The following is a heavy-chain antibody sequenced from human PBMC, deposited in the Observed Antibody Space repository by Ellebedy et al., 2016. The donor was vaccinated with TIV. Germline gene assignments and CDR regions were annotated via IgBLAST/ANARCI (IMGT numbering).Heavy chain of an antibody. J-gene: IGHJ6*02. Sequence: GESLKISCIASGFTFSSYGMHWIRQGPGKGLEWVASIWFDGGNKHFGDAVKGRFTISRDNSKNTLYLQMNSLRAEDTAVYYCAKDYSGLHGMDVWGQGTTVTVSS. D-gene: IGHD1-26*01. CDR3: AKDYSGLHGMDV. CDR1: GFTFSSYG. V-gene: IGHV3-30*02. CDR2: IWFDGGNK.